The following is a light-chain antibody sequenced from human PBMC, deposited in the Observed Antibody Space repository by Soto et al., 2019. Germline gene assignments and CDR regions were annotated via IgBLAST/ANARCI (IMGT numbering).Light chain of an antibody. CDR3: QQRSNWPLPIT. Sequence: EIVLTQSPATLSLSPGERATLPCRASQSVSSYLAWYQQKPGQAPRLLIYDASNRATGIPARFSGSGSGTNFTLTISSLEPEDFAVYYCQQRSNWPLPITFGQGTRLEIK. J-gene: IGKJ5*01. CDR1: QSVSSY. V-gene: IGKV3-11*01. CDR2: DAS.